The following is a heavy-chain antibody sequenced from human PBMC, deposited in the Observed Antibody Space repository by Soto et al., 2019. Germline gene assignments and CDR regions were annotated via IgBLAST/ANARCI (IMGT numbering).Heavy chain of an antibody. Sequence: YGFGRSYISSVRQVPGNGLEWMGGIGPSDSQTYYGASFRGHVTISAAKSITTVCLQWSSLRASDNAMYYRAGHIYDSDSGTNCQYYFDSLGQGTLVIVSS. D-gene: IGHD2-8*01. J-gene: IGHJ4*02. CDR3: AGHIYDSDSGTNCQYYFDS. CDR1: YGFGRSY. CDR2: IGPSDSQT. V-gene: IGHV5-10-1*01.